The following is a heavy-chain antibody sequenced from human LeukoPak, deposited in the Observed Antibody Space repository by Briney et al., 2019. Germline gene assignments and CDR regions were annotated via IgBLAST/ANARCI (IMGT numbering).Heavy chain of an antibody. CDR1: GRSISNYY. CDR2: IYSSGST. CDR3: ARITAMSMVNAFDY. D-gene: IGHD5-18*01. J-gene: IGHJ4*02. V-gene: IGHV4-4*07. Sequence: PSETLSLTCTASGRSISNYYWSCIRQPAGRGLEYIWRIYSSGSTDYNPSLKSRVTMSVDTSKNQFSLKVRSVTAADTAVYYCARITAMSMVNAFDYRGQGTLVTVSS.